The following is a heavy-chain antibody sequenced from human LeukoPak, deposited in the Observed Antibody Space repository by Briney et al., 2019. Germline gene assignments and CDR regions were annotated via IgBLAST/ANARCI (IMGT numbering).Heavy chain of an antibody. V-gene: IGHV1-2*02. Sequence: ASVKVSCKASGYTFTGYYMHWVRQAPGQGLEWMGWINPNSGGTNYAQKFQGRVTMTRDTSISTAYMELSRLRSDDTAVYYCARDWYYYGSSGYYYEDYWGQGTLVTVSS. CDR1: GYTFTGYY. J-gene: IGHJ4*02. D-gene: IGHD3-22*01. CDR2: INPNSGGT. CDR3: ARDWYYYGSSGYYYEDY.